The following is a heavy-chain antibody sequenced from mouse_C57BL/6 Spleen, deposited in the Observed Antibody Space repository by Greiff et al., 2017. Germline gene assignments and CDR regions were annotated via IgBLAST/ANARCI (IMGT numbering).Heavy chain of an antibody. Sequence: VQLQQSGPELVKPGASVKISCKASGYAFSSSWMNWVKQRPGKGLEWIGRIYPGDGDTNYNGKFKGKATLTADKSSSTAYMQLSSLTSEDSAVYFGGRASAYGSSSFAYWGQGTLVTVSA. CDR2: IYPGDGDT. J-gene: IGHJ3*01. CDR1: GYAFSSSW. CDR3: GRASAYGSSSFAY. D-gene: IGHD1-1*01. V-gene: IGHV1-82*01.